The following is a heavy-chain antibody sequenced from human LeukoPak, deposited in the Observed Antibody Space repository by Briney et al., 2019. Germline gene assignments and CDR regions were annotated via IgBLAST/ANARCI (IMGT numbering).Heavy chain of an antibody. D-gene: IGHD3-3*02. Sequence: SETLSLTCTVSGVSISSGGYYWSWIRQHPGKGLEWIGYIYYSGSTYYNPSLKSRVTISVDTSKNQFSLKLSSVTAADTAVYYCARDLLANNWFDPWGQGTLVTVSS. CDR3: ARDLLANNWFDP. CDR2: IYYSGST. J-gene: IGHJ5*02. V-gene: IGHV4-31*03. CDR1: GVSISSGGYY.